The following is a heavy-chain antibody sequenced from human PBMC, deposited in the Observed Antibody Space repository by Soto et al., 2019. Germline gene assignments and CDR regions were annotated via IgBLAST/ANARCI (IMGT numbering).Heavy chain of an antibody. D-gene: IGHD5-12*01. CDR3: ALKGDGYRGFKY. Sequence: QITLKESGPTLVKPTQTLTLTCTLSGFSLSTSGVGVGWIRQPPGKALEWLALIYWDDDKRYSPFLKSRLTITKDTSKNNVVLTLTNMDPVDTATYYCALKGDGYRGFKYWGQGTLVTVSS. CDR2: IYWDDDK. CDR1: GFSLSTSGVG. J-gene: IGHJ4*02. V-gene: IGHV2-5*02.